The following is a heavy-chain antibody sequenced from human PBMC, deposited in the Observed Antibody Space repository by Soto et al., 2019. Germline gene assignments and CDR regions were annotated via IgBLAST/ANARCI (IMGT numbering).Heavy chain of an antibody. J-gene: IGHJ5*02. D-gene: IGHD6-6*01. Sequence: GGSLRLSCAASGFIFRDWFMSWIRQAPGKGLEWISYISKDSGRATRYADSVKGRFTISRDNAKNSLFLQMNNLTVEDTAVYYCAKGQYSGSSKWFDPWGQGTLVTVSS. CDR3: AKGQYSGSSKWFDP. CDR1: GFIFRDWF. CDR2: ISKDSGRAT. V-gene: IGHV3-11*01.